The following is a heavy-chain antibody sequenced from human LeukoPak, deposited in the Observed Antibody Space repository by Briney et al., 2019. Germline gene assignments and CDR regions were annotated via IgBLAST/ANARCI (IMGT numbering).Heavy chain of an antibody. CDR1: GFTFSSHA. D-gene: IGHD3-10*01. CDR3: ARSYGIRGGGDY. V-gene: IGHV3-30-3*01. CDR2: ISFDGSSK. Sequence: PGGSLRLSCAASGFTFSSHAMHWVRQAPGKGLQWVALISFDGSSKYYADSVKGRFTISRDNFKNTLYVEMNNLRAADTAVYYCARSYGIRGGGDYWGQGTLATVSS. J-gene: IGHJ4*02.